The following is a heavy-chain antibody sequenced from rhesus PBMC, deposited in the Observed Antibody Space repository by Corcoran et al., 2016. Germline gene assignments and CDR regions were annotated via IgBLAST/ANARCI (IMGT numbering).Heavy chain of an antibody. Sequence: EVQLVESGGGLVQPGGSLRLSCAASGFTFSSYGMSWVRQAPGTGLEWVSYIMNGGGSTYYADSVKGRFTISRDNSKNTLSLQMNSLRAEDTAVYYCANGGSGYTRGFDYWGQGVLVTVSS. J-gene: IGHJ4*01. CDR3: ANGGSGYTRGFDY. CDR1: GFTFSSYG. D-gene: IGHD5-24*01. V-gene: IGHV3S5*01. CDR2: YIMNGGGST.